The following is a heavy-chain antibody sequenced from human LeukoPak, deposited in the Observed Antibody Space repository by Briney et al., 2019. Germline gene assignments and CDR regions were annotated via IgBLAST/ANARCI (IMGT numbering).Heavy chain of an antibody. V-gene: IGHV1-46*01. CDR2: INPSGGST. CDR3: ARVFPSAPRAFDI. CDR1: GYTFTSYY. D-gene: IGHD6-13*01. J-gene: IGHJ3*02. Sequence: ASVKVSCKASGYTFTSYYMHWVRQAPGQGLEWMGIINPSGGSTSYAQKFQGRVTMTRDMSTSTVYMELSSLRSEDTAVYYCARVFPSAPRAFDIWGQGTMVTVSS.